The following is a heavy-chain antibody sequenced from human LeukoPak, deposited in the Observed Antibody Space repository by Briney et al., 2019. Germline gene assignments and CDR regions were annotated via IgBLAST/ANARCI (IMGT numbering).Heavy chain of an antibody. CDR2: LHADGNEK. J-gene: IGHJ4*02. V-gene: IGHV3-7*01. CDR1: GFTFSSYW. D-gene: IGHD5-12*01. CDR3: ARGGYSFDY. Sequence: GGSLRLSCAASGFTFSSYWMSGVPQAPEKGLEWVARLHADGNEKYFVHSVTGRFTVSRDNAKNSLYLQMNSLRVEDTAAYYCARGGYSFDYLGQGTLVTVSS.